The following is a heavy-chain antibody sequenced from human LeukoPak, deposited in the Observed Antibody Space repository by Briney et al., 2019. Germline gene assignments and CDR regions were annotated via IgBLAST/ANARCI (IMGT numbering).Heavy chain of an antibody. CDR2: IYYSGST. J-gene: IGHJ1*01. Sequence: SETLSLTCTVSGGSISSSSYYWGWIRQPPGKGLDWIGSIYYSGSTYYNPSLKSRVTISVDTSKNQFSLKLSSVTAADTAVYYCASYDYYDSSFQHWGQGTLVTVSS. D-gene: IGHD3-22*01. CDR1: GGSISSSSYY. V-gene: IGHV4-39*01. CDR3: ASYDYYDSSFQH.